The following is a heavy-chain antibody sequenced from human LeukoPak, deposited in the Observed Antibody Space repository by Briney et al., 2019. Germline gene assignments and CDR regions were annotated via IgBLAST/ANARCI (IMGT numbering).Heavy chain of an antibody. D-gene: IGHD3-22*01. Sequence: PSETLSLTCTVSGYSIGTGYYWGWIRQPPGKRLEWIGSIYHSGFTYYNPSLKSRVTISMDTSKNQFSLKLSSVTAADTAFYYCAGKYYFDSSAYFYVDFWGQGTLVTVSS. CDR3: AGKYYFDSSAYFYVDF. CDR1: GYSIGTGYY. J-gene: IGHJ4*02. V-gene: IGHV4-38-2*02. CDR2: IYHSGFT.